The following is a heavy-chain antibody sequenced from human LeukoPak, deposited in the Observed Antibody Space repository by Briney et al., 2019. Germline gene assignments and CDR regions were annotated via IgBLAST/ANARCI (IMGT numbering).Heavy chain of an antibody. D-gene: IGHD5-18*01. CDR1: GYSFTSYW. Sequence: GESLKISCKGSGYSFTSYWIGWVRQMPGKGLEWMGIIYPGDSDTRYNPSLQGQVTISADKSISTAYLQWSSLKASDTAMYYCARPATAMVPYYFDYWGQGTLVTVSS. CDR2: IYPGDSDT. J-gene: IGHJ4*02. CDR3: ARPATAMVPYYFDY. V-gene: IGHV5-51*01.